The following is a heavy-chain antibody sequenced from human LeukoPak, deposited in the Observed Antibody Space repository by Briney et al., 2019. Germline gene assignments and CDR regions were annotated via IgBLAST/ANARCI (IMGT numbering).Heavy chain of an antibody. CDR1: GFTFSSYG. J-gene: IGHJ4*02. CDR2: ISYDGSNK. V-gene: IGHV3-30*18. Sequence: GGSLRLSCAASGFTFSSYGMHWVRQAPGKGLEWVAVISYDGSNKYYADSVKGRFTISRDNSKNTLYLQMNSLRAEDTAVYYCAKAGVDTAMALAYWGQGTLVTVSS. CDR3: AKAGVDTAMALAY. D-gene: IGHD5-18*01.